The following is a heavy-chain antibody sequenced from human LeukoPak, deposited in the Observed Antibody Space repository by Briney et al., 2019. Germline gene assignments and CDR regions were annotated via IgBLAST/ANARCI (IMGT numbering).Heavy chain of an antibody. D-gene: IGHD2-2*01. J-gene: IGHJ4*02. CDR2: ISRTSAYI. CDR3: ARDERRYCSGSSCYPGDY. CDR1: GFTFSSYA. V-gene: IGHV3-21*01. Sequence: GGSLRLSCAASGFTFSSYAMKWVRQAPGKGLEWVSAISRTSAYIYYSDSVKGRFTISRDNAKNSVYLQIDSLRAEDTAVYYCARDERRYCSGSSCYPGDYWGQGTLVTVSS.